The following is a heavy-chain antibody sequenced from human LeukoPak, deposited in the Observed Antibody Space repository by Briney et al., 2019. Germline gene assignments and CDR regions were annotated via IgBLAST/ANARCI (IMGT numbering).Heavy chain of an antibody. CDR2: ISGSGGST. V-gene: IGHV3-23*01. CDR1: GFTFSSYA. D-gene: IGHD2-8*02. Sequence: GGSLRLSCAASGFTFSSYAMSWVRQAPGKGLEWVSTISGSGGSTYHADSVKGRFTISRDNSKNTLYLQMNSLRAEDTAVYYCARDTGGWLIHDAFDIWGQGTMVTVSS. CDR3: ARDTGGWLIHDAFDI. J-gene: IGHJ3*02.